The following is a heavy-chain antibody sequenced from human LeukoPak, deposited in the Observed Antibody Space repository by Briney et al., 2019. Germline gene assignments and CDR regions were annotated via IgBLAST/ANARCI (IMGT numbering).Heavy chain of an antibody. CDR1: GFTFSSYW. D-gene: IGHD3-22*01. Sequence: GGSLRLSCVASGFTFSSYWMHWVRQAPGKGLVWVSRINSDGSSTSYADSVKGRFTISRDNAKNTLYLQMNSLRAEDTAVYYCARGPPYYYDSSGYYYWGQGTLVTVSS. J-gene: IGHJ4*02. V-gene: IGHV3-74*01. CDR2: INSDGSST. CDR3: ARGPPYYYDSSGYYY.